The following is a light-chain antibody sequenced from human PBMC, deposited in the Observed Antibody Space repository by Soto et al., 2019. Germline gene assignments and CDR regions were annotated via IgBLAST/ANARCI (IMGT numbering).Light chain of an antibody. CDR3: LLSYSGTYWV. Sequence: QSVVTQEPSLTVSPGGTVTLTCGSSTGAVTSGHYPYWFQQKPGQAPRTLISDTTNKHSWTPARFLGSLLGGKAALTLAGAQTDDEADYYCLLSYSGTYWVFGGGTKVTVL. J-gene: IGLJ3*02. V-gene: IGLV7-46*01. CDR1: TGAVTSGHY. CDR2: DTT.